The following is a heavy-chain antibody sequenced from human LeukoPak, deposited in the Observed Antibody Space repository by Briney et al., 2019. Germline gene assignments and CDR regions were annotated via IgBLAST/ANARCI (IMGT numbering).Heavy chain of an antibody. V-gene: IGHV3-48*04. CDR2: ISSSSSTI. J-gene: IGHJ6*02. Sequence: GGSLRLSCAASGFTFSSYSMNWVRQAPGKGLEWVSYISSSSSTIYYADSVKGRFTISRDNAKNSLYLQMNSLRAEDTAVYYCAREKVVVVAKQYYYYGMDVWGQGTTVTVSS. CDR1: GFTFSSYS. CDR3: AREKVVVVAKQYYYYGMDV. D-gene: IGHD2-15*01.